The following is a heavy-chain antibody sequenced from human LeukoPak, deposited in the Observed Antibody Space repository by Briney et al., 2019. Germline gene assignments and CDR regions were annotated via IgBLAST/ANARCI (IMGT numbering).Heavy chain of an antibody. V-gene: IGHV4-31*03. CDR2: IYYSGST. Sequence: SETLSLTCSLSVGPIHRGGYYWSWIRQHPGKGLEWIGYIYYSGSTYYNPSLKSRVSISVDTSKKQFSRKLSTVSEADTVVYQCARGGNAFDIGGQGTMVTVSS. D-gene: IGHD1-26*01. CDR3: ARGGNAFDI. J-gene: IGHJ3*02. CDR1: VGPIHRGGYY.